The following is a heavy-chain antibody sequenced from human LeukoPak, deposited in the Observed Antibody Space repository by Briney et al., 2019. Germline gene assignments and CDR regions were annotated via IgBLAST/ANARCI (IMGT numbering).Heavy chain of an antibody. CDR2: ISSSSSTI. CDR1: GFTFSSYS. CDR3: AAHYCGGDCSPHRDAFDI. J-gene: IGHJ3*02. V-gene: IGHV3-48*01. D-gene: IGHD2-21*02. Sequence: GGSLRLSCAASGFTFSSYSMNWVRQAPGKGLEWVSYISSSSSTIYYADSVKGRFTISRDNTKNSLYLQMNSLRAEDTAVYYCAAHYCGGDCSPHRDAFDIWGQGTMVTVSS.